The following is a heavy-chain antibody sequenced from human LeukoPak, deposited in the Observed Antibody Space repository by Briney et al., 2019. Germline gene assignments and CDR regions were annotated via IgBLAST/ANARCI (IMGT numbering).Heavy chain of an antibody. CDR2: NYHRDSDT. Sequence: GESLKFSWKGSGYSFTSYWFGWVLQMPGKSLEGRVINYHRDSDTRYSPSFQGQVTISVDKSINHAYLQWSSVKASDTAMYYCARQYGSSWGYNWFVSWGQGTLVTVSS. CDR1: GYSFTSYW. J-gene: IGHJ5*01. V-gene: IGHV5-51*01. CDR3: ARQYGSSWGYNWFVS. D-gene: IGHD6-13*01.